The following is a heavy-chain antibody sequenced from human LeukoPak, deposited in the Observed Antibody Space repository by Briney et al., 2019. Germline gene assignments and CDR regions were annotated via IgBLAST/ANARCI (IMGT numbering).Heavy chain of an antibody. D-gene: IGHD3-10*01. CDR3: ARGTPWFGDDY. J-gene: IGHJ4*02. Sequence: SETLSLTCAVYGGSFSGYYWSWIRQPPGKGLEWIGEINHSGSTNYNPSLKSRVTISVDTSKNQFSLKLSSVTAADTAVYYCARGTPWFGDDYWGQGTLVTVSS. V-gene: IGHV4-34*01. CDR2: INHSGST. CDR1: GGSFSGYY.